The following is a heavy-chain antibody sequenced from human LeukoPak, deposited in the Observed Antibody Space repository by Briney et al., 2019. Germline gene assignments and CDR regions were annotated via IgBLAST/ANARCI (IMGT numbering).Heavy chain of an antibody. Sequence: VSYISSSGSTIYYADSVKGRFTISRDNAKNTLYLQMNSLRAEDTAVYYCAREAAAGLWYDYWGQGTLVTVSS. CDR2: ISSSGSTI. V-gene: IGHV3-11*04. D-gene: IGHD4/OR15-4a*01. J-gene: IGHJ4*02. CDR3: AREAAAGLWYDY.